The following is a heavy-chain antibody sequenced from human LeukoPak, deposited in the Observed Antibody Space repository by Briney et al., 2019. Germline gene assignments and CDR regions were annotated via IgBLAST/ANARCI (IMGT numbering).Heavy chain of an antibody. Sequence: GESLKISCKGSGYSFTSYWIGGVRQMPGKGLEWMGIIYPGDSDTRYSPSFQGQVTISADKSISTAYLQWSSLKASDTAMYYCAATYCSSTSCRGAFDIWGQGTMVTVSS. CDR2: IYPGDSDT. CDR1: GYSFTSYW. V-gene: IGHV5-51*01. D-gene: IGHD2-2*01. CDR3: AATYCSSTSCRGAFDI. J-gene: IGHJ3*02.